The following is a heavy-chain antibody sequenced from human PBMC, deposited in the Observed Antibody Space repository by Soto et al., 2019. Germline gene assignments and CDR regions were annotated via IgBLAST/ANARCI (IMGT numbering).Heavy chain of an antibody. CDR2: LSGSGTST. V-gene: IGHV3-23*01. CDR3: ARAPDIVLIRAYYYYGMDV. CDR1: EVSCVDYS. J-gene: IGHJ6*02. D-gene: IGHD2-8*01. Sequence: GVPMSNSCASSEVSCVDYSMNWVRQDHGKGLEWVSGLSGSGTSTYYADSVKGRFTISRDNSKNTLYVQMNSLRPEDTAVYYCARAPDIVLIRAYYYYGMDVWGQGTTVTAP.